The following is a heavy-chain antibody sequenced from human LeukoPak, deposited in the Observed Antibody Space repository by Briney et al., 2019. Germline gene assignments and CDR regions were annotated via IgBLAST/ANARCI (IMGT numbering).Heavy chain of an antibody. CDR3: TRSLGVVIHGGMDV. CDR2: IYYTGST. J-gene: IGHJ6*02. V-gene: IGHV4-59*01. D-gene: IGHD3-3*01. Sequence: PSETLSLTCTVSGGSISSYHWSWIRQPPGKGLQWIGHIYYTGSTNYNPSLKSRLTISLDTSKNQFSLKLSSVTAADTAVYYCTRSLGVVIHGGMDVWGQGTTATVSS. CDR1: GGSISSYH.